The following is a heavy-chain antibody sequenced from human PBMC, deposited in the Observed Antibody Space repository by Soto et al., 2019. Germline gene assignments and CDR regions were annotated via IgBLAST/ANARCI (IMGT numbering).Heavy chain of an antibody. CDR3: TTAPAPGGN. Sequence: GVCQSDSCSISPLVIRCAAGTRTRQAPGKGLGWVGGMKRDTCGGIIDYAAPVKGRFTISRDDSKNTLYLQMESLQSEDSAMDFCTTAPAPGGNWGRGTLETV. CDR2: MKRDTCGGII. J-gene: IGHJ4*02. CDR1: PLVIRCAA. V-gene: IGHV3-15*05. D-gene: IGHD3-10*01.